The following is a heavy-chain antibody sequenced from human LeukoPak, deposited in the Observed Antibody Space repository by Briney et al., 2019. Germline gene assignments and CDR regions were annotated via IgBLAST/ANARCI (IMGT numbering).Heavy chain of an antibody. V-gene: IGHV4-4*07. D-gene: IGHD6-13*01. CDR3: ARLNSSSWYGSRYDYYYYYMDV. CDR2: IYTSGST. CDR1: GGSISSYY. J-gene: IGHJ6*03. Sequence: PSETLSLTCTVSGGSISSYYWSWIRQPAGKGLEWIGRIYTSGSTNYNPSLKSRVTMSVDTSKNQFSLKLSSVTAADTAVYYCARLNSSSWYGSRYDYYYYYMDVWGKGTTVTVSS.